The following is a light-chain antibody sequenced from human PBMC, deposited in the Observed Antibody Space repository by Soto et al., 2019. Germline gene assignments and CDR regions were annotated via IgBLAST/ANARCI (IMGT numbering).Light chain of an antibody. CDR1: SSDVGGYNY. Sequence: QSVLTQPASVSGSPGQSITISCTGTSSDVGGYNYVSWYQQHPGKAPKLMIYEVSNRPSGVSNRFSGSKSGNTASLTISGLQAEDEAHYYCSSYTSSSTLVFGNGTKVIV. V-gene: IGLV2-14*01. J-gene: IGLJ1*01. CDR2: EVS. CDR3: SSYTSSSTLV.